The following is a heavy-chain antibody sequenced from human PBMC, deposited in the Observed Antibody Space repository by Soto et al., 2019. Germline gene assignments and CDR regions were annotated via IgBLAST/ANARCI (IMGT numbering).Heavy chain of an antibody. Sequence: QVQLVQSGAEVKKPGSSVKVSCKASGGTFSSYAISWVRQAPGQGLEWMGGIIPIFGTANYAQKFQGRVTITADEXXSXAXXELSRLRSEDTAVYYCARRHAEYYYDSSGYWGGDYWGQGTLVTVSS. J-gene: IGHJ4*02. D-gene: IGHD3-22*01. V-gene: IGHV1-69*12. CDR1: GGTFSSYA. CDR2: IIPIFGTA. CDR3: ARRHAEYYYDSSGYWGGDY.